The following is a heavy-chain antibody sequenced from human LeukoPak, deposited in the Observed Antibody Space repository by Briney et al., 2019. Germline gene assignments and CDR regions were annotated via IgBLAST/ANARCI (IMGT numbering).Heavy chain of an antibody. CDR1: GFTFSTYS. CDR2: IISSSSYI. D-gene: IGHD2-15*01. V-gene: IGHV3-21*01. J-gene: IGHJ4*02. Sequence: GGSLRLSCAASGFTFSTYSMNWVRQAPGKGLEWVSSIISSSSYIYYADSVKGRFTISRDNAENSLYLQMNSLRAEDTAVYYCARDPQYCSGGSCYSFDYWGQGTLVTVSS. CDR3: ARDPQYCSGGSCYSFDY.